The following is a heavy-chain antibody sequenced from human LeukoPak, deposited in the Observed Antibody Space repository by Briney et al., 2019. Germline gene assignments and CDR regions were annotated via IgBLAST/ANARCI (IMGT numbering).Heavy chain of an antibody. CDR1: GFTFSSYG. Sequence: GGSLRLSCAASGFTFSSYGMHWVRQAPGKGLEWVAVISYDGSNKYYADSVKGRFTISRDNSKNTLYLQMNSLRAEDTAVYYCAKDDCSGGSCYSYGPYDYWGQGTLVTVSS. CDR2: ISYDGSNK. V-gene: IGHV3-30*18. J-gene: IGHJ4*02. D-gene: IGHD2-15*01. CDR3: AKDDCSGGSCYSYGPYDY.